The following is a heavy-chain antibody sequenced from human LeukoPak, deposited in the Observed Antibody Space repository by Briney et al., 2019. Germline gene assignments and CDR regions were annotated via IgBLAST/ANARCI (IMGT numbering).Heavy chain of an antibody. Sequence: TSETLSLTCTVSGGSISSGSYYWSWIRQPAGKGLEWIGRIYTSGSTNYNPSLKSRVTISVDTSKNQFSLKPSSVTAADTAVYYCARSAVGATPYYHYGMDVWGQGTTVTVSS. CDR3: ARSAVGATPYYHYGMDV. CDR1: GGSISSGSYY. J-gene: IGHJ6*02. CDR2: IYTSGST. D-gene: IGHD1-26*01. V-gene: IGHV4-61*02.